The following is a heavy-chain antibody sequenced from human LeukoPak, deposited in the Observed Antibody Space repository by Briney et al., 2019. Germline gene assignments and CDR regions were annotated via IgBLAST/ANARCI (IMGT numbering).Heavy chain of an antibody. Sequence: GGSLRLSCAASGFTFSSYAMSWVRQAPGKGLEWVSAISGSGGSTYYADSVKGRFTVSRDNSKNTLYLQMNSLRAEDTAVYYCAKGNDYSTTFDPWGQGTLVTVSS. J-gene: IGHJ5*02. CDR3: AKGNDYSTTFDP. V-gene: IGHV3-23*01. CDR1: GFTFSSYA. D-gene: IGHD4-11*01. CDR2: ISGSGGST.